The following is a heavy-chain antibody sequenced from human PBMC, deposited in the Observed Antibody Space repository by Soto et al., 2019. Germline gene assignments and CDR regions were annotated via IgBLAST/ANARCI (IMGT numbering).Heavy chain of an antibody. CDR3: ARPTSGTPPRNYYYGMDV. D-gene: IGHD6-19*01. CDR2: ISYDGTNK. J-gene: IGHJ6*02. V-gene: IGHV3-30-3*01. Sequence: GGSLRLSCAASGFTFSDYAIHWVRQSPGKGLEWVAVISYDGTNKFYANSVKGPFTISRDNSKNTLSLQMDSLRAEDTAVYYCARPTSGTPPRNYYYGMDVWGHGTTVTVSS. CDR1: GFTFSDYA.